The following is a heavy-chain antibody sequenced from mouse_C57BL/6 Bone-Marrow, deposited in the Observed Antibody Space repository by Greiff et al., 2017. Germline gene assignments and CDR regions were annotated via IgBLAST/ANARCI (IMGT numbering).Heavy chain of an antibody. CDR1: GFTFSSYA. D-gene: IGHD1-1*01. CDR3: ERGGVTTVVATPYAMDY. CDR2: ISDGGSYT. J-gene: IGHJ4*01. V-gene: IGHV5-4*01. Sequence: EVHLVESGGGLVKPGGSLKLSCAASGFTFSSYAMSWVRQTPEKRLEWVATISDGGSYTYYPDNVKGRFTISRDNAKNNLYLQMSHLKSEDTAMYYCERGGVTTVVATPYAMDYWGQGTSVTVSS.